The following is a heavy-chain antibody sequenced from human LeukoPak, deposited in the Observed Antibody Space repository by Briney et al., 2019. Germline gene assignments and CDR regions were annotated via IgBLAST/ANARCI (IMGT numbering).Heavy chain of an antibody. Sequence: SVKVSCKASGGAFSSYAISWVRQAPGQGLEWMGRIIPIFGIANYAQKFQGRVTITADKSTSTAYMELSSLRSEDTAVYYCARDSLMRYNWNYVAEFDYRGQGTLVTVSS. CDR3: ARDSLMRYNWNYVAEFDY. V-gene: IGHV1-69*04. D-gene: IGHD1-7*01. J-gene: IGHJ4*02. CDR2: IIPIFGIA. CDR1: GGAFSSYA.